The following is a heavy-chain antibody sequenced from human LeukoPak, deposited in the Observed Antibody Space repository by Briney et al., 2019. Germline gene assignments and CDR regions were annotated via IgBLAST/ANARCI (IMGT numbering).Heavy chain of an antibody. D-gene: IGHD3-3*01. V-gene: IGHV1-18*01. CDR2: ISAYNGNT. Sequence: ASVKVSCKASGYTFTSYGITWVRQAPGQGLEWMGWISAYNGNTNYAQKLQGRVTMTTDTSTNTAYMELRSLRSDDTAVYYCARVYYDFWSGYEYDAFDIWGQGTMVTVS. CDR1: GYTFTSYG. J-gene: IGHJ3*02. CDR3: ARVYYDFWSGYEYDAFDI.